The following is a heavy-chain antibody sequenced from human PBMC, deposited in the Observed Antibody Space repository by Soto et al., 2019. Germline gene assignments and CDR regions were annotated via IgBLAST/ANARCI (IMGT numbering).Heavy chain of an antibody. D-gene: IGHD2-2*01. Sequence: SETLSLTCTVSGASISGYHWSWIRQPPGKGLEWIGYIYYTGSTNYNPSLKSRVTMSVDTSKNQFSLKLNSVTAADTAVYYCARGRLVPAVNFDYWGLGSLVTVSS. V-gene: IGHV4-59*08. J-gene: IGHJ4*02. CDR3: ARGRLVPAVNFDY. CDR2: IYYTGST. CDR1: GASISGYH.